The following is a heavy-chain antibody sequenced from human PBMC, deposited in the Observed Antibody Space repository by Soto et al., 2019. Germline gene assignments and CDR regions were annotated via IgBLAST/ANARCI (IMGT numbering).Heavy chain of an antibody. J-gene: IGHJ4*02. Sequence: EMQLAESGGGLVQPGGSLRLSCNASGFALSTYEIHWVRQAPGKGLEWISYISVSGNIRKYADSVDGRFSISRDNVANSIQLHLNILCADDTAVYCCVRDNMRAGSAAALDYWGQGTLVIGSS. CDR3: VRDNMRAGSAAALDY. V-gene: IGHV3-48*03. CDR1: GFALSTYE. D-gene: IGHD2-15*01. CDR2: ISVSGNIR.